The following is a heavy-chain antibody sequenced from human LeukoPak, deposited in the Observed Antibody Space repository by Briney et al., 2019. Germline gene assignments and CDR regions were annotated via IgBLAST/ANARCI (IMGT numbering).Heavy chain of an antibody. J-gene: IGHJ4*01. CDR3: ARQLYSTSSPRVFAY. CDR1: GYTFSSYY. D-gene: IGHD6-6*01. CDR2: IDPSSSST. Sequence: ASVKVSCTASGYTFSSYYMHWVRQAPGQGLEWMGLIDPSSSSTSYAQKFQGRVTMTRDGSTSTVYMELSSLRSDDTAAYYCARQLYSTSSPRVFAYWGQVTLVTVSS. V-gene: IGHV1-46*01.